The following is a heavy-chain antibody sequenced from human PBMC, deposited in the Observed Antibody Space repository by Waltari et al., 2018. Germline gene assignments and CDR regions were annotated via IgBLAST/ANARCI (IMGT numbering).Heavy chain of an antibody. CDR1: GGSISSYY. V-gene: IGHV4-4*07. CDR3: ARDGRFPYYYYYMDV. Sequence: QVQLQESGPGLVKPSETLSLTCTVSGGSISSYYWSWIRQPAGKGLEWLGRIYTSGSTNYNPSLKSRVTMSVDTSKTQFSLKRSSVTAADTAVYYCARDGRFPYYYYYMDVWGKGTTVTISS. J-gene: IGHJ6*03. D-gene: IGHD3-3*01. CDR2: IYTSGST.